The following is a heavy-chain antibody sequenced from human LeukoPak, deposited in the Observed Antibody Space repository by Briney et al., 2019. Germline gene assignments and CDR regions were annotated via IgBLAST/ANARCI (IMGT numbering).Heavy chain of an antibody. CDR2: IYYRGST. CDR1: GGSISNYY. CDR3: ARRSSGRSGEAYYFDY. Sequence: PSETLSLTCTVSGGSISNYYWTWIRQPPGKGLEWIGNIYYRGSTNYNPSLKSRVSISVDTSKNQFSLKLTSVTAADTAVYYCARRSSGRSGEAYYFDYWGQGTLVTVSS. J-gene: IGHJ4*02. D-gene: IGHD6-19*01. V-gene: IGHV4-59*01.